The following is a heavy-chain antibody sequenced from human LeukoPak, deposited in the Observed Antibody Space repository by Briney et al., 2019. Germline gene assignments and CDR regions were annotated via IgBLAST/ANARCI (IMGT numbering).Heavy chain of an antibody. J-gene: IGHJ4*02. V-gene: IGHV4-34*01. Sequence: SETLSLTCAVYGGSFTGYYWSWIRQPPGKGLEWIGEINHSGSTNYNPSLKSRVTISVDTSKNQFSVKLSSVTAADTAVYYCARSIRGYSSGWYYFDYWGQGTLITASS. CDR2: INHSGST. D-gene: IGHD6-19*01. CDR3: ARSIRGYSSGWYYFDY. CDR1: GGSFTGYY.